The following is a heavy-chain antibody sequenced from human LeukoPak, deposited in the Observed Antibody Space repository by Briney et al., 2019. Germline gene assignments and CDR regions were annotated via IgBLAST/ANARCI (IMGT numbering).Heavy chain of an antibody. CDR1: GYTFTSYD. CDR2: MNPNSGNT. D-gene: IGHD3-3*01. J-gene: IGHJ6*03. CDR3: ARVGFSYDFWSGYHYYMDV. Sequence: ASVKVSCKASGYTFTSYDINWVRQATGQGLEWMGWMNPNSGNTGYAQKFQGRVTITMNTSISTAYMELSSLRSEDTAVYYCARVGFSYDFWSGYHYYMDVWGKGTTVTVSS. V-gene: IGHV1-8*03.